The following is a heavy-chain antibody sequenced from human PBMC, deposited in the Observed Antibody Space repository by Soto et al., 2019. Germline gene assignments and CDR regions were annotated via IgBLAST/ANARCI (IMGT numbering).Heavy chain of an antibody. CDR1: GGSFSGYY. J-gene: IGHJ4*02. V-gene: IGHV4-34*01. CDR3: ASGPYCSSTSCYSHKYYFDY. Sequence: QVQLQQWGAGLLKPSETLSLTCAVYGGSFSGYYWSWIRQPPGKGLEWIGEINHSGSTNYNPSLKGRFTLAVDTSKNQFSLKLSSVTAADTAVYYCASGPYCSSTSCYSHKYYFDYWGQGTLVTVSS. CDR2: INHSGST. D-gene: IGHD2-2*01.